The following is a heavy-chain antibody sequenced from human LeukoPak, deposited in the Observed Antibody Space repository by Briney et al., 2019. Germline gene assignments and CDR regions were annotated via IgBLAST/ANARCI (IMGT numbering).Heavy chain of an antibody. CDR1: GGSFSGYY. D-gene: IGHD2-2*01. CDR3: ARLRVTSCTICLPYWYFDL. V-gene: IGHV4-34*01. J-gene: IGHJ2*01. Sequence: PSETLSLTCAVYGGSFSGYYWSWIRQPPGKGLEWIGEINHSGSTNYNPSLKSRVTISVDTSKNQFSLKLSSVTAADTAVYYCARLRVTSCTICLPYWYFDLWGRGTLVTVSS. CDR2: INHSGST.